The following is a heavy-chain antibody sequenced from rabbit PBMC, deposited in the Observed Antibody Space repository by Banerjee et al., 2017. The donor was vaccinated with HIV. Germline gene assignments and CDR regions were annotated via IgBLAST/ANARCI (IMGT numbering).Heavy chain of an antibody. Sequence: QEQVVESGGDLVKPEGSLTLTCTASGFSFSYKYVMCWVRQAPGKGLEWIACINTSSGNTVYASWAKGRFTISKTSSTTVTLQMTSLTVADTATYFCARELGDYYGMDLWGQGTLVTVS. CDR1: GFSFSYKYV. CDR2: INTSSGNT. CDR3: ARELGDYYGMDL. V-gene: IGHV1S45*01. J-gene: IGHJ6*01. D-gene: IGHD4-1*01.